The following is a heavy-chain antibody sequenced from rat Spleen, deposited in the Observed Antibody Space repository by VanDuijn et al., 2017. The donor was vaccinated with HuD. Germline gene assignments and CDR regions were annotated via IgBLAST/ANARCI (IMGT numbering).Heavy chain of an antibody. CDR2: VSGSSGT. V-gene: IGHV5-34*01. CDR3: ARCGYDGGNFYYGIMDA. J-gene: IGHJ4*01. D-gene: IGHD1-12*02. CDR1: GFTFRDYG. Sequence: EVQLVESGGGLVQPGRSLKLSCAASGFTFRDYGMSWVRQAPGEGLEWVAYVSGSSGTIYYADTVKDRFTISRDNAKNTLYLQLSSLRSDDTALYYCARCGYDGGNFYYGIMDAWGQGTSVTVSS.